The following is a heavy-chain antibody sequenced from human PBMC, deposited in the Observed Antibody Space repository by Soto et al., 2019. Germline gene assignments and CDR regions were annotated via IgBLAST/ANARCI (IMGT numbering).Heavy chain of an antibody. Sequence: ASVKVSCKASGGTFSSYAISWVRQAPGQGLEWMGGIIPIFGTANYAQKFQGRVTITADESTSTAYMELSSLRSEDTAVYYCAREANCSGGSCYGGGVFDYWGQGTLVTVSS. CDR2: IIPIFGTA. V-gene: IGHV1-69*13. D-gene: IGHD2-15*01. CDR3: AREANCSGGSCYGGGVFDY. CDR1: GGTFSSYA. J-gene: IGHJ4*02.